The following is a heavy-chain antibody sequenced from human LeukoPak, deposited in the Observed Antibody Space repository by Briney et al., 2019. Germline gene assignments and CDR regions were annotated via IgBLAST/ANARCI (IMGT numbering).Heavy chain of an antibody. Sequence: PGGSLRLSCAASGFTFDDYAMHWVRQAPGKGLEWVSGISWNSGSIGYADSVKGRFTISRDNAKNSLYLQMNSLRAEDTAVYYCARVSDYGDYVGAFDIWGQGTMVTVSS. CDR3: ARVSDYGDYVGAFDI. D-gene: IGHD4-17*01. CDR1: GFTFDDYA. CDR2: ISWNSGSI. J-gene: IGHJ3*02. V-gene: IGHV3-9*01.